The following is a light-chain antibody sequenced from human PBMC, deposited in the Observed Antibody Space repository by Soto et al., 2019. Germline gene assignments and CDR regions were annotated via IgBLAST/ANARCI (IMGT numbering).Light chain of an antibody. Sequence: DLVLAQSASSLPVSVGERAIINCKSSQTVLYSPNKKNTLTWYPPRPGQPPKVFIYWASTRASGVPDRFRRSGARTDSTLPVSSLQAGDLAVYDRQQYYGTLLTLGGGTKLDIK. CDR2: WAS. CDR1: QTVLYSPNKKNT. V-gene: IGKV4-1*01. J-gene: IGKJ4*01. CDR3: QQYYGTLLT.